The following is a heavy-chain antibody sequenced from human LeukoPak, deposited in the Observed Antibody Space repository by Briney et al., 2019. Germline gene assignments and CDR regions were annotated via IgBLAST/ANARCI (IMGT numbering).Heavy chain of an antibody. CDR3: ARADCSGSTCYLRHSWFDP. CDR1: GFTLSTFD. CDR2: ISTSSRYI. J-gene: IGHJ5*02. Sequence: GGSLRLSCAASGFTLSTFDMNWVRQAPGKGLEWVSSISTSSRYIYYRDSVKGRFTISRDDTKNSLYLQMNSLTVEDTAVYYCARADCSGSTCYLRHSWFDPWGQGTLVTVSS. V-gene: IGHV3-21*06. D-gene: IGHD2-2*01.